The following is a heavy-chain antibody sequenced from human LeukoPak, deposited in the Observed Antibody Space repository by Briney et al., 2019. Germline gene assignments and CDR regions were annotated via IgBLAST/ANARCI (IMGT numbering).Heavy chain of an antibody. D-gene: IGHD6-13*01. CDR2: ISGSGGST. V-gene: IGHV3-23*01. CDR3: AKAGYSSSWYFDY. Sequence: GGSLRLSCAASGFTFSSYAMSWVRQAPGKGLEWVSAISGSGGSTYYADSVKGRFTISRDNSKNTLYLQMNSLRAEDTAVYHCAKAGYSSSWYFDYWGQGTLVTVSS. CDR1: GFTFSSYA. J-gene: IGHJ4*02.